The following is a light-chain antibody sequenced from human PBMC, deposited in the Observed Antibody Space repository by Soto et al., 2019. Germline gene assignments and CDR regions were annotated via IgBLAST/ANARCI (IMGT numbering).Light chain of an antibody. CDR2: GAS. CDR3: QKYNSAPPWT. CDR1: QSVNSTY. Sequence: PGERVTLSCRASQSVNSTYLTWYRQKPGQAPGLLICGASTRATGIPARFSGSGSGTDFTLTISSLQPEDVATYYCQKYNSAPPWTFGQGTKGDIK. V-gene: IGKV3D-7*01. J-gene: IGKJ1*01.